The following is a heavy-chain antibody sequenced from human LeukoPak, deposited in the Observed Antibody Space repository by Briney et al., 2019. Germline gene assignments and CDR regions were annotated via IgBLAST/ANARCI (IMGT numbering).Heavy chain of an antibody. CDR1: GGSISSYY. V-gene: IGHV4-59*01. Sequence: SETLSLTCTVSGGSISSYYWNWMRQPPGKGLEWIGYIYYSGSTNYNPSLKSRVTISVDTSKNQFSLKLSSVTATDTAVYYCARGAEWFPPRYYFDYWGQGTLVTVSS. D-gene: IGHD3-3*01. CDR3: ARGAEWFPPRYYFDY. CDR2: IYYSGST. J-gene: IGHJ4*02.